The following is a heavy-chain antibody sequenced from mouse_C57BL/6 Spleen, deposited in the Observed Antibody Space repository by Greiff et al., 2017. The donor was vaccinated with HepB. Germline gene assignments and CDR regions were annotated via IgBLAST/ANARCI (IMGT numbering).Heavy chain of an antibody. J-gene: IGHJ3*01. CDR1: GYSFTSYY. CDR3: ARDDGLWFAY. D-gene: IGHD2-3*01. Sequence: VKLMESGPELVKPGASVKISCKASGYSFTSYYIHWVKQRPGQGLEWIGWIYPGSGNTKYNEKFKGKATLTADTSSSTAYMQLSSLTSEDSAVYYCARDDGLWFAYWGQGTLVTVSA. CDR2: IYPGSGNT. V-gene: IGHV1-66*01.